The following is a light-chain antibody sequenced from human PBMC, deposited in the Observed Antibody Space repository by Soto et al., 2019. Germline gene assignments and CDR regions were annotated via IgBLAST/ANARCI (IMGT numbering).Light chain of an antibody. CDR2: DAS. J-gene: IGKJ5*01. CDR3: QQYGSSVT. CDR1: QFVTSGH. Sequence: DSVLTQSPGTLSVSSGEGATLSCRASQFVTSGHLAWYQQKPGQAPRLLIYDASTRATGIPDRFSGSGSGTDFSLTISRLEPEDFAVYYCQQYGSSVTFGQGTRLEI. V-gene: IGKV3-20*01.